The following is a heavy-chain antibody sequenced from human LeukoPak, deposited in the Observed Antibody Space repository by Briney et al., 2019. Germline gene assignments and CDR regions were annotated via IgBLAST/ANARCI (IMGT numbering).Heavy chain of an antibody. J-gene: IGHJ3*02. D-gene: IGHD3-16*01. Sequence: ASVKVSCKASGYSFSRYYLHWVRRAPGQGLEWMGIINPSGGNTNYAQKFKGRLTLTRDTSTSTVYMELSSLRSDDTAVYYCARDWNWGSSDAFDMWGQETIVTVSS. V-gene: IGHV1-46*01. CDR3: ARDWNWGSSDAFDM. CDR2: INPSGGNT. CDR1: GYSFSRYY.